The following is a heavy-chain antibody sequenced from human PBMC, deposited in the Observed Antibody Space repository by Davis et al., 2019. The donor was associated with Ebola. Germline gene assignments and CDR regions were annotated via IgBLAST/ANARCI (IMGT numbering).Heavy chain of an antibody. V-gene: IGHV6-1*01. Sequence: HPQPPSLPRDISGDRVSRNSAPWNSTRQSPSRGLEWVGRTYYSSKGYKDYAVSVKSRITINLDTSKTQCSRQLNSVTPEDTAVYYCASGWLRGGGVDPWGQGTPVTVSS. CDR1: GDRVSRNSAP. CDR3: ASGWLRGGGVDP. J-gene: IGHJ5*02. CDR2: TYYSSKGYK. D-gene: IGHD5-12*01.